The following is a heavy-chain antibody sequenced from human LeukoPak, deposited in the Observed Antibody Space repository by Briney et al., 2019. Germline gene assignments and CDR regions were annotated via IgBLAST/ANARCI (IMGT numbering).Heavy chain of an antibody. CDR2: MYNSGST. Sequence: SSETLSLTCTVSGGSISGSYWSWIRQPPGKGLEWIAYMYNSGSTNYNPSLKSRVTISIDTSKNQFSLKLSSLTAADTAIYYCARGIESYGDYGYWGQGILVAVSS. D-gene: IGHD4-17*01. V-gene: IGHV4-59*01. J-gene: IGHJ4*02. CDR1: GGSISGSY. CDR3: ARGIESYGDYGY.